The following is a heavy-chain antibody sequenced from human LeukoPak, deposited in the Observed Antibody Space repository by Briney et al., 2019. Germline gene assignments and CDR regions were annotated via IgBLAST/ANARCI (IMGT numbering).Heavy chain of an antibody. Sequence: SETLSLICTVSGGSISSYYWSWIRQPPGKGLEWIGSFYYSATSYYNPSLKSRVIISADTSKNQFTLNLSSVTAADTAVYYCSRQGGYYDSSGSVDYWGPGTLVTVSS. J-gene: IGHJ4*02. V-gene: IGHV4-59*04. CDR1: GGSISSYY. CDR2: FYYSATS. CDR3: SRQGGYYDSSGSVDY. D-gene: IGHD3-22*01.